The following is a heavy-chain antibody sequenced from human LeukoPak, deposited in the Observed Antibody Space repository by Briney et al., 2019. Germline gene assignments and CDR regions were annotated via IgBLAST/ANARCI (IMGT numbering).Heavy chain of an antibody. V-gene: IGHV4-59*01. Sequence: SETLSLTCTVSGGSIDTYHWSWIRQPPGKGLDWIGYIHYNGNTNNNPSLKSRVTISIDTSNNRFSLRLSSMTAADTAVYYCARGHPPNLDVWGQGTTVTVSS. CDR2: IHYNGNT. CDR3: ARGHPPNLDV. CDR1: GGSIDTYH. J-gene: IGHJ6*02.